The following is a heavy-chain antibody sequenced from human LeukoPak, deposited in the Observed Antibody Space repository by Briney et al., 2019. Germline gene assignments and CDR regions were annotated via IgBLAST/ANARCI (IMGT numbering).Heavy chain of an antibody. J-gene: IGHJ6*02. Sequence: PGGSLRLSCAASGFTFSSYAMSWVRQAPGKGLEWVSAISGSGGSTYYADSVKGRFTISRDNSKNTLYLQMNSLRAEDTAVYYCARDPGIAVAGPSTPNYYYYGMDVWGQGTTVTVSS. CDR3: ARDPGIAVAGPSTPNYYYYGMDV. V-gene: IGHV3-23*01. CDR2: ISGSGGST. D-gene: IGHD6-19*01. CDR1: GFTFSSYA.